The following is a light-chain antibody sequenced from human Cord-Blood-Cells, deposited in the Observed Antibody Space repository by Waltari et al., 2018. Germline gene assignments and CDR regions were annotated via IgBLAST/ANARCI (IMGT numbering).Light chain of an antibody. V-gene: IGKV3-20*01. CDR2: GAS. J-gene: IGKJ3*01. CDR3: QQYGSSPPVFT. CDR1: QSVSSSY. Sequence: EIVLTQSPGTLSLSPGERATLYCRASQSVSSSYLAWYQQKPGQAPRLLSYGASSRATGIPDRFSGSGSGTDFTLTISRLEPEDFAVYYCQQYGSSPPVFTFGPGTKVDIK.